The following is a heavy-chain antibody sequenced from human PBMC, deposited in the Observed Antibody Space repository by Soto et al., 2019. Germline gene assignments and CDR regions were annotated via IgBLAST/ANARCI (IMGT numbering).Heavy chain of an antibody. J-gene: IGHJ4*02. CDR2: IDSGGST. Sequence: EVQLVESGGGLVQPGGSLRLSCVASGFTVSSNYMRWVRQAPGKGLEWVSVIDSGGSTYYADSVKGRFTISRDNSKNTLYGQLNSRRAEDTAVYDCARDSSGYHPDYWGQGTLVTVSA. CDR1: GFTVSSNY. CDR3: ARDSSGYHPDY. D-gene: IGHD3-22*01. V-gene: IGHV3-66*01.